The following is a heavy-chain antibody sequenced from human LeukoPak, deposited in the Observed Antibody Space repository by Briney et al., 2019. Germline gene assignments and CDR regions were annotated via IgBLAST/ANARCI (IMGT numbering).Heavy chain of an antibody. Sequence: PSETLSLTCTVSGGSISSYYWSWIRQPAGKGLEWIGHIYYSGSTNYNPSLKTRVTLSLDTSKNQFSLKLSSVTAADTAVYYCARELKVGNTGYYFDYWGQGTLVTVSS. D-gene: IGHD2/OR15-2a*01. J-gene: IGHJ4*02. CDR2: IYYSGST. V-gene: IGHV4-59*01. CDR1: GGSISSYY. CDR3: ARELKVGNTGYYFDY.